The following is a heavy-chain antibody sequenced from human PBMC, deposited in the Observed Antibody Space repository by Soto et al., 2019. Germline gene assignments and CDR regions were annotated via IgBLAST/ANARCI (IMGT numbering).Heavy chain of an antibody. CDR3: TRATFDV. J-gene: IGHJ6*02. V-gene: IGHV3-33*02. CDR2: IWFDGIKE. CDR1: GFDFTTYA. Sequence: GGSLRLSCAVTGFDFTTYAMHWVRQTPDKGLEWVAIIWFDGIKEFYAESARGRFTISIDTSKNTVFLQMNNVRAEDTALYYCTRATFDVWGQGTTVTVSS.